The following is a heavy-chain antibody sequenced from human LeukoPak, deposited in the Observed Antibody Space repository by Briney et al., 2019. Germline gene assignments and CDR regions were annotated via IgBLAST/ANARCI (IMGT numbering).Heavy chain of an antibody. V-gene: IGHV1-24*01. Sequence: ASVKVSCKVSGYTLTELSMHWVRQAPGKGLEWMGGFDPEDGETIYAQKFQGRVTMTGDTSTDTAYMELSSLRSEDTAVYYCATVAYYYDSSGYRDWYYFDYWGQGTLVTVSS. CDR3: ATVAYYYDSSGYRDWYYFDY. CDR1: GYTLTELS. D-gene: IGHD3-22*01. CDR2: FDPEDGET. J-gene: IGHJ4*02.